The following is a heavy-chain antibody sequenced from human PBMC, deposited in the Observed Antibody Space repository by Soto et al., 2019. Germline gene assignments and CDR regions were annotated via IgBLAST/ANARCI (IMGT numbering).Heavy chain of an antibody. CDR2: ISGSGGST. CDR1: GFTFSSYA. D-gene: IGHD6-6*01. J-gene: IGHJ5*02. CDR3: AKVPYSSSSLIFWFDP. V-gene: IGHV3-23*01. Sequence: GGSLRLSCAASGFTFSSYAMSWVRQAPGKGLEWVSAISGSGGSTYYADSVKGRFTISRDNSKNTLYLQMNSLRAEDTAVYYCAKVPYSSSSLIFWFDPWGQGTLVTVSS.